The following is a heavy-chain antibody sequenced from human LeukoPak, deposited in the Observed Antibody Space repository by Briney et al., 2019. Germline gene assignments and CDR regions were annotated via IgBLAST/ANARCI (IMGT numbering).Heavy chain of an antibody. Sequence: SETLSLTCTVSGGSVISGNYCWGWVRQPPGKGLEWIASVHFNGKTYSNPSLTSRVTMSIDTSKNQFSLKLTSLTAADTAVYYCAKLPTGFPNWFDPWGPGTLVTVYS. D-gene: IGHD3-10*01. CDR2: VHFNGKT. CDR3: AKLPTGFPNWFDP. J-gene: IGHJ5*02. CDR1: GGSVISGNYC. V-gene: IGHV4-39*01.